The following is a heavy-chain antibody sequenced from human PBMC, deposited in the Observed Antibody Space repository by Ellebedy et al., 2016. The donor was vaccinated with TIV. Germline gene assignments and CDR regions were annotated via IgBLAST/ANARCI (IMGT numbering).Heavy chain of an antibody. CDR3: ARGSPADLARRYWYFDL. D-gene: IGHD1-1*01. CDR1: GDSVRSGAFY. Sequence: MPSETLSLTCTVSGDSVRSGAFYWSWIRQAPGKGLEWIGNIYSSGGTDYNPSLKSRVSISVDTSKNDFSLQVTSVSGADTAVYFCARGSPADLARRYWYFDLWGRGTLVTVSS. V-gene: IGHV4-61*03. J-gene: IGHJ2*01. CDR2: IYSSGGT.